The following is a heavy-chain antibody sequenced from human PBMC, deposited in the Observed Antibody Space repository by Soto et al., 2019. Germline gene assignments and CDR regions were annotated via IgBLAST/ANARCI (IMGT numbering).Heavy chain of an antibody. V-gene: IGHV1-46*01. Sequence: ASVKVSCKASGYAFTSYYMHWVRQAPGQGLEWMGIINPSGGSTSYAQKFQGRVTMTRDTSTSTAYMELSSLRSEDTAVYYCAADSSITTLAVVIDPHYGLDVWGQGTTVTVSS. D-gene: IGHD3-3*01. CDR2: INPSGGST. J-gene: IGHJ6*02. CDR1: GYAFTSYY. CDR3: AADSSITTLAVVIDPHYGLDV.